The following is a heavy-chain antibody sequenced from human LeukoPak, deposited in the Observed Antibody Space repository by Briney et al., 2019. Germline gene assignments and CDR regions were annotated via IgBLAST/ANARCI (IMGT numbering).Heavy chain of an antibody. J-gene: IGHJ4*02. CDR1: GYTFTSYG. CDR2: ISAYNGNT. V-gene: IGHV1-18*01. Sequence: ASVKVSCKASGYTFTSYGISWVRQDPGQGLEWMGWISAYNGNTNYAQKLQGRVTMTTDTSTSTAYMELRSLRSDDTAVYYCARAINYYGSGSYYNGLYYFDYWGQGTLVTVSS. D-gene: IGHD3-10*01. CDR3: ARAINYYGSGSYYNGLYYFDY.